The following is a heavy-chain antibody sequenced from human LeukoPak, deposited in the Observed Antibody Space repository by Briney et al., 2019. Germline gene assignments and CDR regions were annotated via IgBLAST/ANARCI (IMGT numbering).Heavy chain of an antibody. CDR1: GYTFTGYY. CDR2: INPNSGGT. D-gene: IGHD6-6*01. J-gene: IGHJ4*02. CDR3: ARGVQLVGFWEFDY. V-gene: IGHV1-2*02. Sequence: ASVKVSCKASGYTFTGYYMHWVRQAPGKGLEGRGWINPNSGGTNYAQKFQGRVTMTRDTSISTAYMELSRLRSDDTAVYYCARGVQLVGFWEFDYWGQGTLVTVSS.